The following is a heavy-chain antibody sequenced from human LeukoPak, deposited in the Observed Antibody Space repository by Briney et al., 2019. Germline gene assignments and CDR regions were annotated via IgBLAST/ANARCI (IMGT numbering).Heavy chain of an antibody. CDR3: ASGRQLGY. D-gene: IGHD6-13*01. CDR2: IKQDGTEK. J-gene: IGHJ4*02. V-gene: IGHV3-7*03. Sequence: PGGSLRLSCAASGFTFSNYWMSWVRQAPGEGLEWVANIKQDGTEKYHVDSVKGRFTISRDSAKNSLYLQMNSLRAEDTAVYYCASGRQLGYWGQGTLVTVSS. CDR1: GFTFSNYW.